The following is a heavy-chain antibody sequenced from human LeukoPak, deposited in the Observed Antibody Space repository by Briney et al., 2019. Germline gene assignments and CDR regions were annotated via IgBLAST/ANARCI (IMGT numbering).Heavy chain of an antibody. CDR2: IYYSGST. Sequence: SETLSLTCTVSGGSISSYYWSWIRQPPGKGLEWIGYIYYSGSTNYNPSLKSRVTISVDTSKNQFSLKLSSVTAADTAVYYCARATRMVPPSRFGYWGQGTLVTVSS. CDR1: GGSISSYY. D-gene: IGHD3-16*01. V-gene: IGHV4-59*12. CDR3: ARATRMVPPSRFGY. J-gene: IGHJ4*02.